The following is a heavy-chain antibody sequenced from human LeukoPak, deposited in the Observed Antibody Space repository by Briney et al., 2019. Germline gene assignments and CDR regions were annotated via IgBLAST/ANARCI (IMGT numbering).Heavy chain of an antibody. D-gene: IGHD3-10*01. CDR2: IKQDGSEK. J-gene: IGHJ4*02. CDR1: GFTFSTFW. V-gene: IGHV3-7*05. Sequence: GGSLRLSCAASGFTFSTFWMSWVRQAPGQGLEWVANIKQDGSEKYYADSVKGRFTISRDNAKNSLYLQMNSLRAEDTAVYYCARDRGSQDYWGQGTLVTVSS. CDR3: ARDRGSQDY.